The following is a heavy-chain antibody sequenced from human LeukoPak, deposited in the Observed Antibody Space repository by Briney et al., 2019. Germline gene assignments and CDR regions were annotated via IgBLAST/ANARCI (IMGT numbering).Heavy chain of an antibody. Sequence: GGSLRLSCAASGFRFDDYGMIWVRQAPGKGLEWDSGIIWNGGRTAYADSVKGRFTISRDNANNSLYLQMHSLRAEDTAFYYCASSLRYGGNSYWGQGALVTVSS. CDR3: ASSLRYGGNSY. V-gene: IGHV3-20*04. D-gene: IGHD4-23*01. CDR2: IIWNGGRT. CDR1: GFRFDDYG. J-gene: IGHJ4*02.